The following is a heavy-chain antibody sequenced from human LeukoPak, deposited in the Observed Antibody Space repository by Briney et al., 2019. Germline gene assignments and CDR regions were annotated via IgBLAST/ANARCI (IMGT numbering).Heavy chain of an antibody. CDR2: INPDGRDT. V-gene: IGHV3-7*01. CDR3: TSWGDTTAEYFQR. Sequence: GSLRLSCVVSGFTFNRCWMNWVRQAPGKGLEWVAHINPDGRDTYYVDSVKGRFTISRDNAQNSMYLQMNSLRVEDTAVYYCTSWGDTTAEYFQRWGQGTLVTISS. D-gene: IGHD2-21*02. CDR1: GFTFNRCW. J-gene: IGHJ1*01.